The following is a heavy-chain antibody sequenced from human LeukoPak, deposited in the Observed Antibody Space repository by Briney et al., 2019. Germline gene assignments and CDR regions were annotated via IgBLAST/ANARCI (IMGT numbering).Heavy chain of an antibody. Sequence: SETLSLTCTVSGGSISSSSYYWGWIRQPAGKGLEWIGRIYTSGSTNYNPSLKSRVTISVDTSKNQFSLKLSSVTAADTAVYYCAREYGSSGWYHDLDYWGQGTLVTVSS. J-gene: IGHJ4*02. CDR1: GGSISSSSYY. CDR3: AREYGSSGWYHDLDY. V-gene: IGHV4-61*02. D-gene: IGHD6-19*01. CDR2: IYTSGST.